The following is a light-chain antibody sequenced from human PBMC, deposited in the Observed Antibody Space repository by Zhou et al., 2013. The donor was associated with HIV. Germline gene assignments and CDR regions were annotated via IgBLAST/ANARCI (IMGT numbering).Light chain of an antibody. Sequence: AIQLTQSPSSLSASVGDRVTITCRASQGISSALAWYQQKPGKAPKLLIYDASSLESGVPSRFSGSGSGTDFTLTISSLQSEDFATYYCLQHNSFPLTFGGGTKVEIK. CDR3: LQHNSFPLT. V-gene: IGKV1-13*02. CDR1: QGISSA. CDR2: DAS. J-gene: IGKJ4*01.